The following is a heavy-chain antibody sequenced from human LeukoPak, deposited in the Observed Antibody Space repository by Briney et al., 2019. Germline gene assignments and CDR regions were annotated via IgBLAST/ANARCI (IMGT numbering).Heavy chain of an antibody. Sequence: RGSLRLSCAASGFTVSSNYMSWVRQAPGKGLEWVSVIYSGGSTYYADSVKGRFTISRHNSKNTLYLQMNSLRAEDTAVYYCAREGRNCSGGSCPYYFDYWGQGTLVTVSS. CDR1: GFTVSSNY. V-gene: IGHV3-53*04. CDR3: AREGRNCSGGSCPYYFDY. D-gene: IGHD2-15*01. CDR2: IYSGGST. J-gene: IGHJ4*02.